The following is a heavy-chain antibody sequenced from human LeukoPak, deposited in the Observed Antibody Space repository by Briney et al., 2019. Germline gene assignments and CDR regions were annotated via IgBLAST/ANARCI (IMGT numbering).Heavy chain of an antibody. CDR3: ARDGILGSHDC. CDR2: IDNDGSGT. V-gene: IGHV3-74*01. J-gene: IGHJ4*02. Sequence: GGSLRLSCAASGFTFSNYWMHWARQTPGKGLVWVSRIDNDGSGTSYADSVKGRFTISRDNAKNTLYLQMNSLRAEDTAVYYCARDGILGSHDCWGQGALVTVSS. CDR1: GFTFSNYW. D-gene: IGHD3-3*02.